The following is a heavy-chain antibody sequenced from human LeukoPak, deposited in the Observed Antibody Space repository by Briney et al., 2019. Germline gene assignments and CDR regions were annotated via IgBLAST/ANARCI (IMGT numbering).Heavy chain of an antibody. V-gene: IGHV4-34*01. Sequence: SETLSLTCAVYGGSFSGYYWSWIRQPPGKGLEWIGEINHSGSTNYNPSLKSRVTISVDTSKNQFSLKLSSVTAADTAVYYCARVDEGGYYYYGMDVWGQGTTVTVSS. D-gene: IGHD3-16*01. J-gene: IGHJ6*02. CDR2: INHSGST. CDR1: GGSFSGYY. CDR3: ARVDEGGYYYYGMDV.